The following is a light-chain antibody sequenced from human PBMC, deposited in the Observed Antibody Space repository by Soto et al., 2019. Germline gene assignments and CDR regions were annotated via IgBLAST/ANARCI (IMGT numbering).Light chain of an antibody. CDR1: QRISSY. V-gene: IGKV3-11*01. CDR2: DAS. CDR3: QQRSNWPIT. J-gene: IGKJ5*01. Sequence: EIVLTQSPATLSLSPGERTTLSCRASQRISSYLAWYQQKPGQAPRLLIYDASNRATGIPARFSGSGSGTDFTLTISNLEPEDFAVYYCQQRSNWPITFGQGTRLEMK.